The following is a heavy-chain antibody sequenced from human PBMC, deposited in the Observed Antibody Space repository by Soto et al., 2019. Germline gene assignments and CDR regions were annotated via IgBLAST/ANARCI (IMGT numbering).Heavy chain of an antibody. CDR3: ARLRGYSYGSIDY. CDR1: GGSISSSSYY. J-gene: IGHJ4*02. CDR2: IYYSGST. Sequence: SETLSLTCTVSGGSISSSSYYWGWIRQPPGKGLEWIGSIYYSGSTYYNPSLKSRVTISVDTSKNQFSLKLSSVTAADTAVYYCARLRGYSYGSIDYWAQGTLVTVSS. V-gene: IGHV4-39*01. D-gene: IGHD5-18*01.